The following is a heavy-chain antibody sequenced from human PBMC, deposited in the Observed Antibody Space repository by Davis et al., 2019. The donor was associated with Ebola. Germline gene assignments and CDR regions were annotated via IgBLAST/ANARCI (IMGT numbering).Heavy chain of an antibody. D-gene: IGHD6-13*01. J-gene: IGHJ4*02. CDR3: ARDWAAAGDY. CDR2: IIPILGIA. V-gene: IGHV1-69*04. CDR1: GYPFISSG. Sequence: SVKVSCKASGYPFISSGVTWVRQAPGQGLEWMGRIIPILGIANYAQKFQGRVTITADKSTSTAYMELSSLRSEDTAVYYCARDWAAAGDYWGQGTLVTVSS.